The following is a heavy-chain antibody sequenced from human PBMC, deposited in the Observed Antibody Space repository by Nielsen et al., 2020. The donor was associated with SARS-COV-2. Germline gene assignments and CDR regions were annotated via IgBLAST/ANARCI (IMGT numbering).Heavy chain of an antibody. D-gene: IGHD6-19*01. Sequence: GESLKISCAASGFTFSSYWMSWVRQAPGKGLEWVANIKQDGSEKYYVDSVKGRFTISRDNAKNSLYLQMNSLRAEDTAVYYCAAKYGGEWLAVFDYWGQGTQVTVSS. CDR2: IKQDGSEK. CDR1: GFTFSSYW. V-gene: IGHV3-7*01. J-gene: IGHJ4*01. CDR3: AAKYGGEWLAVFDY.